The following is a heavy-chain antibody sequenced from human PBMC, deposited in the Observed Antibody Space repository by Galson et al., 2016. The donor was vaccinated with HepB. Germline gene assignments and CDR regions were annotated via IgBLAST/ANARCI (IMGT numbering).Heavy chain of an antibody. J-gene: IGHJ4*02. V-gene: IGHV3-30*04. CDR3: ARDIAAADGF. CDR2: ILYDGSNI. CDR1: GFTFRSYA. Sequence: SLRLSCAASGFTFRSYAMQWVRQAPGEGLEWVAVILYDGSNIYYADSVKGRFTISRDNSKKTLYLQMSSLRAEDTAVYYCARDIAAADGFWGRGTLVTVSS. D-gene: IGHD6-13*01.